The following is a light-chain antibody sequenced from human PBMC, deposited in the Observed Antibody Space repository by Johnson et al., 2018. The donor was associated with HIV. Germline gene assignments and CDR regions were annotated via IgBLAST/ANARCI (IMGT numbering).Light chain of an antibody. CDR3: GTWDSSLSAVYV. CDR2: DNN. CDR1: SSNIGNNY. Sequence: QAVLTQPPSVSAAPGQKVTISCSGSSSNIGNNYVSWYQQLPGTAPKLLIYDNNKRPSGIPDRFSGSKSGTSATLGITGLQTGDEADYYCGTWDSSLSAVYVLGTRTKVTVL. J-gene: IGLJ1*01. V-gene: IGLV1-51*01.